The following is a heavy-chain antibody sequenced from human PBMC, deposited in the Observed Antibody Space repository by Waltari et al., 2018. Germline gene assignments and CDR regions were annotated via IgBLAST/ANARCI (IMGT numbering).Heavy chain of an antibody. V-gene: IGHV3-21*01. Sequence: EVQLVESGGGLVKPGGSLRLSCAASGFTFSSYSMNWVRQAPGKGLEWVSAISSSSSYIYYADSVKGRFTIARDNAKNSLFLQMNSLRAEDTAVYYCARDVGNVGGNYWGQGTLVTVSS. CDR1: GFTFSSYS. CDR2: ISSSSSYI. D-gene: IGHD3-10*01. CDR3: ARDVGNVGGNY. J-gene: IGHJ4*02.